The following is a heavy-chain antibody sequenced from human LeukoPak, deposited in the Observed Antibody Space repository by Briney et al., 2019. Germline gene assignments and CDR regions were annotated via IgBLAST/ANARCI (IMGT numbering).Heavy chain of an antibody. CDR2: INPNSGGT. V-gene: IGHV1-2*02. Sequence: ASVKVSCKASGYTFTGYYMHWVRQAPGQGLEWRGWINPNSGGTNYAQSFQGRVTMTRDTSISTASMELSRLRSDDTPVYYCARDRPYTGSYPGPFDYWGQGTLVTVSS. J-gene: IGHJ4*02. CDR1: GYTFTGYY. D-gene: IGHD1-26*01. CDR3: ARDRPYTGSYPGPFDY.